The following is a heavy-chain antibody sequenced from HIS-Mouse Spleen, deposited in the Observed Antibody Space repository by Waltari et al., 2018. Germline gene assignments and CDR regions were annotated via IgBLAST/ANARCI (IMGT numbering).Heavy chain of an antibody. CDR2: SYSGGST. V-gene: IGHV3-53*01. Sequence: EVQLVESGGGLIQPGGSLRLSGAASGFTVSSQYMSWVRQAPGKGGEWSSVSYSGGSTYYADSVKGRFTISRDNSKSTLYLQMNSLRAEDTAVYYCARGLNWGNYFDYWGQGTLVTVSS. J-gene: IGHJ4*02. D-gene: IGHD7-27*01. CDR3: ARGLNWGNYFDY. CDR1: GFTVSSQY.